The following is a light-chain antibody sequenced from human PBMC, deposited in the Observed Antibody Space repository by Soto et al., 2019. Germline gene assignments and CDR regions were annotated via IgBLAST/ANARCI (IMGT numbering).Light chain of an antibody. Sequence: QSVLTQPPSVSAAPGQKVIISCSGNRSNIGSNYVSWYQQLPGTAPSLLIYDNDKRPSGIPDQVSGSKSGTSATLGITGLQTGDEAGYYCVTWDSLLRSGVFGVGTKLHVL. V-gene: IGLV1-51*01. J-gene: IGLJ2*01. CDR2: DND. CDR3: VTWDSLLRSGV. CDR1: RSNIGSNY.